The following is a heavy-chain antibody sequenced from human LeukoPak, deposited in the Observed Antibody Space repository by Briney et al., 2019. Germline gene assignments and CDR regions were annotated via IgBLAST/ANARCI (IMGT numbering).Heavy chain of an antibody. Sequence: GGSLRLSCTPSGFTFSSHAMSWVRQAPGKGLEWVSSISSSSSYIYYADSVKGRFTISRDNAKNSLYLQMNSLRAEDTAVYYCARAPIAAAGTIFDYWGQGTLVTVSS. CDR2: ISSSSSYI. CDR3: ARAPIAAAGTIFDY. CDR1: GFTFSSHA. D-gene: IGHD6-13*01. J-gene: IGHJ4*02. V-gene: IGHV3-21*01.